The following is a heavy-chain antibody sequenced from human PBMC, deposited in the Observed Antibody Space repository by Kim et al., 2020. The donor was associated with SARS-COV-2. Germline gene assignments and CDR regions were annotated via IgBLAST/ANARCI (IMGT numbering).Heavy chain of an antibody. CDR3: ARGGDMSTKRPHDY. J-gene: IGHJ4*02. CDR2: INPNSGGT. V-gene: IGHV1-2*02. Sequence: ASVKVSCKASGYTFTGYYIHWVRQAPGQGLEWMGWINPNSGGTKYAQKFQGRVTMTRDTSISTAYMELSSLKSDDTAGYFCARGGDMSTKRPHDYWGQG. CDR1: GYTFTGYY. D-gene: IGHD3-16*01.